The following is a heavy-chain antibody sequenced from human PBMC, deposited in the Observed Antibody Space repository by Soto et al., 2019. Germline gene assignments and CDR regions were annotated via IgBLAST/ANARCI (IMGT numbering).Heavy chain of an antibody. V-gene: IGHV3-23*01. Sequence: EVQLLESGGGLVQPGGSLRLSCAASGFTFSSYAMSWVRQAPGKGLEWVSAISGSDGSTYYADSVKGRFTISRDNSKNTLYLQMNSLRAEDTAVYYCAKEGGYYDILTGYALDYWGQGTLVTVSS. J-gene: IGHJ4*02. CDR2: ISGSDGST. D-gene: IGHD3-9*01. CDR3: AKEGGYYDILTGYALDY. CDR1: GFTFSSYA.